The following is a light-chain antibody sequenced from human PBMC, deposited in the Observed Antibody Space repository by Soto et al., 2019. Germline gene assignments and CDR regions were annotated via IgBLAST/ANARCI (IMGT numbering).Light chain of an antibody. CDR3: QKYDSAPLT. CDR1: QGISNY. CDR2: AAS. J-gene: IGKJ4*01. Sequence: DIQMTQTPSSLSASVGDRITITCRASQGISNYLAWYQQRAGRAPKLLIYAASTLQSGVPSRFSGSGSGADFTLTISSLQPEDDGTYYCQKYDSAPLTFGGGTKVDIK. V-gene: IGKV1-27*01.